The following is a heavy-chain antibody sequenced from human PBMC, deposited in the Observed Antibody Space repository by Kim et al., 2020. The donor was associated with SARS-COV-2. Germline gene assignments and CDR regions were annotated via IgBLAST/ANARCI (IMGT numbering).Heavy chain of an antibody. CDR1: GFTFSSYW. Sequence: GGSLRLSCAASGFTFSSYWMSWVRQAPGKGLEWVANIKQDGSEKYYVDSVKGRFTISRDNAKNSLYLQMNSLRAEDTAVYYCARDGSGYYGSGSYYKGGWFDPWGQGTLVTVSS. D-gene: IGHD3-10*01. CDR3: ARDGSGYYGSGSYYKGGWFDP. V-gene: IGHV3-7*01. J-gene: IGHJ5*02. CDR2: IKQDGSEK.